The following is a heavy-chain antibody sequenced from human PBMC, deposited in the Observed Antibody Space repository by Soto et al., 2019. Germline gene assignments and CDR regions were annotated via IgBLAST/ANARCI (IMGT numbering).Heavy chain of an antibody. CDR1: GGSINNYY. J-gene: IGHJ5*02. CDR2: IYYSGST. V-gene: IGHV4-59*12. CDR3: ARDRHDPNHGWLRLRHWFDP. D-gene: IGHD5-12*01. Sequence: SETLSLTCTVSGGSINNYYWSWIRQPPGKGLEWIGYIYYSGSTYYNPSLKSRVTISVDTSKNQFSLKLSSVTAADTAVYYCARDRHDPNHGWLRLRHWFDPWGQGTLVTVSS.